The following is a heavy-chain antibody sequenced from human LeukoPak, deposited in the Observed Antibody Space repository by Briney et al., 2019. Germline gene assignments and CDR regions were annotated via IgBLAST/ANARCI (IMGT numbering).Heavy chain of an antibody. CDR2: ISAYNGNT. Sequence: ASVTVSCKASGYTFTSYGIFWVRQAPGQELEWMGWISAYNGNTKYAQKLQGRVTMTTDTSTSTAYMELRSLRSDDTAVYYCARTGGGSSSGNYYYYMDVWGKGTTVTVSS. CDR3: ARTGGGSSSGNYYYYMDV. J-gene: IGHJ6*03. CDR1: GYTFTSYG. V-gene: IGHV1-18*01. D-gene: IGHD6-6*01.